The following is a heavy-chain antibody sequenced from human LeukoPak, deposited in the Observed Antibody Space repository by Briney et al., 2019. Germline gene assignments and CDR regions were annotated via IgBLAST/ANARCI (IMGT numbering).Heavy chain of an antibody. V-gene: IGHV4-34*01. CDR3: AREISPADSSSAFDS. J-gene: IGHJ4*02. D-gene: IGHD6-6*01. CDR2: INHSGST. CDR1: GGSFSGYY. Sequence: NPSETLSLTCAVYGGSFSGYYWGWIRQPPGKGLEWIGEINHSGSTNYNPSLKSRVTISVDTSKNQFSLKLNSVTAADTAVYYCAREISPADSSSAFDSWGQGTLVTVSS.